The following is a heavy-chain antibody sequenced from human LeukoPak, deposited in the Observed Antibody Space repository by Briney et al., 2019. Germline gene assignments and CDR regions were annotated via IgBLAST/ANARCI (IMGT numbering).Heavy chain of an antibody. D-gene: IGHD3-22*01. CDR2: IYYSGST. CDR1: GGSISSYY. CDR3: ARGGRYYDSSGYYTPNWYFDL. Sequence: TSETLSFTCIVSGGSISSYYWSWIRQPPGKGLEWIGYIYYSGSTNYNPSLKSRVTISVDTSKNQFSLKLSSVTAADTAVYYCARGGRYYDSSGYYTPNWYFDLWGRGTLVTVSS. V-gene: IGHV4-59*01. J-gene: IGHJ2*01.